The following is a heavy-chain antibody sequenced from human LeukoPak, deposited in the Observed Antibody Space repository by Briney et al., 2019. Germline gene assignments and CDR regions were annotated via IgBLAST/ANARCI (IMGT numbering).Heavy chain of an antibody. V-gene: IGHV3-23*01. D-gene: IGHD2-2*01. CDR1: GFTFSNYA. J-gene: IGHJ4*02. CDR2: ISSSDGST. Sequence: GGSLRLSCAVSGFTFSNYAMSWVREAPGKGLEWVSSISSSDGSTYYADSVKGRFTISRDNSKNMLYLQMNSLRAEDTAVYYCARDYCSSTSCYGSFDYWGQGTLVTVSS. CDR3: ARDYCSSTSCYGSFDY.